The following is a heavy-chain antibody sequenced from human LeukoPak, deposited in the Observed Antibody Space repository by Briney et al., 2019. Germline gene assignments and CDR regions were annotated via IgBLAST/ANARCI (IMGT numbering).Heavy chain of an antibody. Sequence: GGSLRLSCAASGFAFSNQWMDWVRRAPGKGLEWLANIKPDGTERYYVDSVKGRFTISRDNARNSVFLQINTLRGEDTAVYYCSVSLNHWGQGTRVTVSS. CDR3: SVSLNH. V-gene: IGHV3-7*01. CDR1: GFAFSNQW. CDR2: IKPDGTER. J-gene: IGHJ5*02.